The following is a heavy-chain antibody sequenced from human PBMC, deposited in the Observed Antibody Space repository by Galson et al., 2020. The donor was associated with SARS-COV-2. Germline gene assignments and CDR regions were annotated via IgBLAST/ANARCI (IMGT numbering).Heavy chain of an antibody. D-gene: IGHD3-22*01. CDR2: MNPNSGNT. CDR3: ATRNYYDSSGDDLMYYYGIDV. CDR1: GYTFTSYD. Sequence: ASVKVSCKASGYTFTSYDINWVRQATGQGLEWMGWMNPNSGNTGYAQKFQGRVTMTRNTSISTAYMELSSLRSEDTAVYYCATRNYYDSSGDDLMYYYGIDVWGQGTTITVSS. J-gene: IGHJ6*02. V-gene: IGHV1-8*01.